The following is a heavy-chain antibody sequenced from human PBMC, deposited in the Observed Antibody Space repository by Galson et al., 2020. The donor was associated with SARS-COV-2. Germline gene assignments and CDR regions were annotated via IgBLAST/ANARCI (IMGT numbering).Heavy chain of an antibody. J-gene: IGHJ4*02. CDR1: GFTFSSYA. Sequence: LSLTCAASGFTFSSYAMSWVRQAPGKGLEWVSAISGSGGSTYYADSVKGRFTISRDNSKNTLYRQMNSLRAEDTAVYYCAKEFGGYLPKFDYWGQGTLVTVSS. CDR3: AKEFGGYLPKFDY. D-gene: IGHD3-22*01. V-gene: IGHV3-23*01. CDR2: ISGSGGST.